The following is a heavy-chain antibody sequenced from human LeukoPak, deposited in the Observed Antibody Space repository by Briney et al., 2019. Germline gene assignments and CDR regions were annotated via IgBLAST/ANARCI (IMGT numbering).Heavy chain of an antibody. Sequence: GASVKVSCKASGYTFTGYYMHWVRQAPGQGLEWMGNINAYSGATNCAQNFRGRVTMTRDTSISTAYMELSSLRSDDTAVYYCAREDEGGWRRFDYWGQGTLVTVSS. V-gene: IGHV1-2*02. CDR3: AREDEGGWRRFDY. CDR1: GYTFTGYY. J-gene: IGHJ4*02. D-gene: IGHD6-19*01. CDR2: INAYSGAT.